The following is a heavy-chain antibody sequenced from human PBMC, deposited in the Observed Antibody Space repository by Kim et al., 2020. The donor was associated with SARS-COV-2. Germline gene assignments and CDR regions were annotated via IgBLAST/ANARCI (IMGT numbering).Heavy chain of an antibody. Sequence: GESLKISCKGSGYSFTSNWINWVRQMPGQGLEWMGRIDPIDSHTNYSPSFQGHVTISVDNSISTAYLQWSSLKASDTANYYCARRGGTWHDQYYAMDVWGQGTTVIVSS. CDR1: GYSFTSNW. J-gene: IGHJ6*02. CDR3: ARRGGTWHDQYYAMDV. D-gene: IGHD1-1*01. V-gene: IGHV5-10-1*01. CDR2: IDPIDSHT.